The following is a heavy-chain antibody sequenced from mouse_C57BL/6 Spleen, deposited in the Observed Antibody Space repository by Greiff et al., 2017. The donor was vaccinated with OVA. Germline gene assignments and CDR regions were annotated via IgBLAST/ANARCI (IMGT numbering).Heavy chain of an antibody. CDR1: GFTFNTYA. J-gene: IGHJ1*03. CDR2: IRSKSSNYAT. CDR3: VRDDYYGSSWGYFDV. D-gene: IGHD1-1*01. Sequence: DVMLVESGGGLVQPKGSLKLSCAASGFTFNTYAMHWVRQAPGKGLEWVARIRSKSSNYATYYADSVKDRFTISRDDSQSMLYLQMNNLKTEDTAMYYCVRDDYYGSSWGYFDVWGTGTTVTVSS. V-gene: IGHV10-3*01.